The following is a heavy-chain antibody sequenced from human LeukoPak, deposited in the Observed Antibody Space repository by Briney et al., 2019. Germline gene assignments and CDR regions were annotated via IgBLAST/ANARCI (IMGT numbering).Heavy chain of an antibody. V-gene: IGHV4-4*09. CDR1: GGSISSYY. J-gene: IGHJ3*02. D-gene: IGHD3-10*02. CDR3: AKHRTMLGAFDI. Sequence: SETLSLTCTVSGGSISSYYWSWARQPPGKGLEWIGFIYTSGSINYNPSLKSRVSLSVDTSKKEVSLKLSSVTAADTAVYFCAKHRTMLGAFDIWGQGTLVTVSS. CDR2: IYTSGSI.